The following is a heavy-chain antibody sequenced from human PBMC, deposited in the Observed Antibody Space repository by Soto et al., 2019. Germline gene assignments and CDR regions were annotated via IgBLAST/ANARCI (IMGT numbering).Heavy chain of an antibody. J-gene: IGHJ4*02. CDR3: ASGIQLWLRRINNGYSG. CDR1: GGTFSTYA. V-gene: IGHV1-69*12. D-gene: IGHD5-18*01. CDR2: IIPMFGTA. Sequence: QVQLVQSGAEVKKPESSVKVSCKAPGGTFSTYAISWVRQAPGQGLEWMGGIIPMFGTANYAQRFQDRVTITADESTNTVYMGLGSLGSEDTAVYFCASGIQLWLRRINNGYSGWGQGTLVTVSS.